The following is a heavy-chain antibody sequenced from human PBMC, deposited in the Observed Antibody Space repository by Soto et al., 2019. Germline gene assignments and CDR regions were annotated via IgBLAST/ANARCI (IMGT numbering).Heavy chain of an antibody. CDR3: ARDLGYYDSSGYFDY. V-gene: IGHV3-30*03. Sequence: GGSLRLSCAASGFTFSSYGMHWVRQAPGKGLEWVALISYDGSNKYYADSVKGRFTISRDNSKNTLYVQMNSLRPDDTAVYYCARDLGYYDSSGYFDYWGQGTLVTVSS. CDR1: GFTFSSYG. D-gene: IGHD3-22*01. J-gene: IGHJ4*02. CDR2: ISYDGSNK.